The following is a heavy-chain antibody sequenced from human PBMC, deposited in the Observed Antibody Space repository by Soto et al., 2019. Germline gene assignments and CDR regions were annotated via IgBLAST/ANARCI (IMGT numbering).Heavy chain of an antibody. V-gene: IGHV3-66*01. CDR1: GFTISSNY. Sequence: RGSLRLSCAASGFTISSNYMSWVRQAPGKGLEWVSVIYSGGNTYYTDSVKGRFTISRDNSKNTLYLQMHSLRAEDTAVYYCAIDLLYCSGGSCYYHDHMAVRGKGTTVIVSS. CDR3: AIDLLYCSGGSCYYHDHMAV. J-gene: IGHJ6*03. D-gene: IGHD2-15*01. CDR2: IYSGGNT.